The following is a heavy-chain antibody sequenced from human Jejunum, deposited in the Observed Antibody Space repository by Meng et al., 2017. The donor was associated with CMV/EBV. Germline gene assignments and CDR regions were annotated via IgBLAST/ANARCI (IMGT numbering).Heavy chain of an antibody. D-gene: IGHD6-19*01. J-gene: IGHJ4*02. Sequence: QVELQESGSRLVKPSETLSRTCTVSSDSISSNFWSWIRQPAGKGLEWIGRIYSSGSTFYNPSLKSRVTMSVDTSKNQFSLSLASVTAADTAIYFCAREESVGIAVTGTFDYWGQGILVTVSS. CDR3: AREESVGIAVTGTFDY. V-gene: IGHV4-4*07. CDR1: SDSISSNF. CDR2: IYSSGST.